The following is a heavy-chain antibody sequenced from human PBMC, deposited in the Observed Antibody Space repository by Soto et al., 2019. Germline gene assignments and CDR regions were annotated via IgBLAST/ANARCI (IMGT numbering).Heavy chain of an antibody. CDR1: GGSISSGGYY. CDR3: ARDYGCNSAGGGYFDL. CDR2: IYYSGST. V-gene: IGHV4-31*03. Sequence: QVQLQESGPGLVKPSQTLSLTCTVSGGSISSGGYYWSWIRQHPGKGLEWIGYIYYSGSTYYNPSLKSRVTISVDTSKNQFSLKLSSATAADTAVYYCARDYGCNSAGGGYFDLWGRGTLVTVSS. D-gene: IGHD4-17*01. J-gene: IGHJ2*01.